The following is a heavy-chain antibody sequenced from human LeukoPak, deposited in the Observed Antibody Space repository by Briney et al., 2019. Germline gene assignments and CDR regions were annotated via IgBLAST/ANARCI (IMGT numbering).Heavy chain of an antibody. CDR1: RFTLSNYR. CDR3: ARQRGSGCLDY. Sequence: GGSLRLSCAASRFTLSNYRMSWVRQAPGKGLEWVANIKQDGSETYYVDSVKGRFTISRDNAKNSLSLQMNSLRAEDTAVYYCARQRGSGCLDYWGQGTLVTVSS. J-gene: IGHJ4*02. V-gene: IGHV3-7*01. CDR2: IKQDGSET. D-gene: IGHD6-19*01.